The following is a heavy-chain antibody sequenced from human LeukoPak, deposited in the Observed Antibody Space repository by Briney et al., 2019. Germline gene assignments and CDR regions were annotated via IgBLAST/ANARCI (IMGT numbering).Heavy chain of an antibody. Sequence: ASVKLSCTASGYSFTSYYMHWVRRAPGQGLELMGIINPSGGSTSYAQKFQGRVTMTRDTSTSTVDIELSSLRSEDTAVYYCASTHSIAVAGTGLDYWGQGTLVSVST. CDR2: INPSGGST. D-gene: IGHD6-19*01. J-gene: IGHJ4*02. CDR1: GYSFTSYY. CDR3: ASTHSIAVAGTGLDY. V-gene: IGHV1-46*01.